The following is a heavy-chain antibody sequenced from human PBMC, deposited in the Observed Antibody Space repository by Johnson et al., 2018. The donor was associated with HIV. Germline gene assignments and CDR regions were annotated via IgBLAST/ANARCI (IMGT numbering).Heavy chain of an antibody. CDR3: ARLCRYYDSSSYTDAFDI. D-gene: IGHD3-22*01. CDR2: IYSGGST. Sequence: MQLVEYGGGVVQPGGSLRLSCAASGFTVSSNYMSWVRQAPGKGLEWVSVIYSGGSTYYADSVKGRLTISRDNAKNSLYLQMNSLRAEDTALYYCARLCRYYDSSSYTDAFDIWGQGTMVTVSS. V-gene: IGHV3-66*04. CDR1: GFTVSSNY. J-gene: IGHJ3*02.